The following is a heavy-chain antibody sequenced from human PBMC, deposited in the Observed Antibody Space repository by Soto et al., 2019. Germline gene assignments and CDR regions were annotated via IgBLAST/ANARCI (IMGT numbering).Heavy chain of an antibody. CDR1: GFTFSDAW. CDR3: TTRYIVMVVVPGRKPFAGGDY. V-gene: IGHV3-15*07. D-gene: IGHD2-15*01. J-gene: IGHJ4*02. Sequence: GGSLRLSCAASGFTFSDAWMNWVRQAPGKGLEWVGRIKSKTDGGTTDYAAPVKGRFTISRDDSKTTLYLQMNSLKTEDTAVYYCTTRYIVMVVVPGRKPFAGGDYWGQGTLVTVSS. CDR2: IKSKTDGGTT.